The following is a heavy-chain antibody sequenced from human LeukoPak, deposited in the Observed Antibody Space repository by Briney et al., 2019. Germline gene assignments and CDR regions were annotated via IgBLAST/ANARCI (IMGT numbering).Heavy chain of an antibody. CDR2: ISGSGSST. CDR3: AKVTPVYYDSSGYYQHIDY. J-gene: IGHJ4*02. CDR1: GFTFSSYA. V-gene: IGHV3-23*01. Sequence: GGSLRLSCAASGFTFSSYAMSWVRQAPGKGLEWVSTISGSGSSTYYADSVEGRFIISRDNSKNTLYLQMNSLRAEDTAVYYCAKVTPVYYDSSGYYQHIDYWGQGTLVAVSS. D-gene: IGHD3-22*01.